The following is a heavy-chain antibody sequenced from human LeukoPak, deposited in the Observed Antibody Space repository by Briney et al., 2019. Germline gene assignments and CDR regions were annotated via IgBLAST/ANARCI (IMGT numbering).Heavy chain of an antibody. Sequence: PSETLSLTCAVYGGSFSGYYWSWIRQPPGKGLEWIGEINHSGSTNYNPSLKGRVTISVDTSKNQFSLKLSSVTAADTAVYYCARGPGYCSSTSCYKGWFDPWGQGTLVTVSS. CDR1: GGSFSGYY. CDR2: INHSGST. J-gene: IGHJ5*02. D-gene: IGHD2-2*02. V-gene: IGHV4-34*01. CDR3: ARGPGYCSSTSCYKGWFDP.